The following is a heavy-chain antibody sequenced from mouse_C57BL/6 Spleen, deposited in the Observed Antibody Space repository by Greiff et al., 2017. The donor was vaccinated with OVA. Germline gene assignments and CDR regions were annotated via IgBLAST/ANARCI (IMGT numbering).Heavy chain of an antibody. D-gene: IGHD2-3*01. J-gene: IGHJ3*01. CDR1: GYSFTGYY. V-gene: IGHV1-42*01. Sequence: EVQLQESGPELVKPGASVKISCKASGYSFTGYYMNWVKQSPEKSLEWIGEINPSTGGTTYNQKFKAKATLTVDKSSSTAYMQLKSLTSEDSAVYYWARHGYYVFAYWGQGTLVTVSA. CDR2: INPSTGGT. CDR3: ARHGYYVFAY.